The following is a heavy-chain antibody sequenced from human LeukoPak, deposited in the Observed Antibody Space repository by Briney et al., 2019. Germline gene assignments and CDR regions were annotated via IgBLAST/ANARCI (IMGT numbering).Heavy chain of an antibody. CDR1: GFTFGDYA. CDR3: TRVAPSTMDIGYFDY. D-gene: IGHD5-12*01. CDR2: IRSKAYGGTT. V-gene: IGHV3-49*03. Sequence: GGSLRLSCTASGFTFGDYAMSWFRQAPGKGLEWVGFIRSKAYGGTTEYAASVKGRFTISRDDSKSIAYLQMNSLKTEDTAVYYCTRVAPSTMDIGYFDYWGQGTLVTVSS. J-gene: IGHJ4*02.